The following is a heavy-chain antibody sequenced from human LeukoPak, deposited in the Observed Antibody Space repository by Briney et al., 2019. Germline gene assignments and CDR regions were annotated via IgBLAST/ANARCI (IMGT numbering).Heavy chain of an antibody. CDR1: GISLTDHY. CDR3: VRGYSFGPYGMDV. D-gene: IGHD2-15*01. J-gene: IGHJ6*02. V-gene: IGHV3-64D*09. CDR2: ISDSGGST. Sequence: GGSLRLSCTASGISLTDHYVDWVRQAPGKGLEYVSAISDSGGSTYYADSVKGRFTISRDNSKNTLYLQMSSLRAEDTAVYFCVRGYSFGPYGMDVWGQGTTVTVSS.